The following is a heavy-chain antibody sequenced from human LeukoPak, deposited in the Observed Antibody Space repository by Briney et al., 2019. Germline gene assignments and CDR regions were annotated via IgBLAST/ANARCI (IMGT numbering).Heavy chain of an antibody. CDR2: INPSGGST. J-gene: IGHJ4*02. V-gene: IGHV1-46*01. Sequence: ASVKVSCKASGYTFTSYYMYWVRQAPGQGLEWMGIINPSGGSTSYAQKFQGRVTMTRDTSTSTVYMELSSLRSEDTAVYYCARDLKPSSITIFGVVMSDYWGQGTLVTVSS. CDR1: GYTFTSYY. D-gene: IGHD3-3*01. CDR3: ARDLKPSSITIFGVVMSDY.